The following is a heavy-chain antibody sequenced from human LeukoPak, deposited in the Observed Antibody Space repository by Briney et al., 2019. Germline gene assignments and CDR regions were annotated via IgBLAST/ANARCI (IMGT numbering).Heavy chain of an antibody. CDR3: ARRGGGYSHPYDY. V-gene: IGHV3-53*01. D-gene: IGHD4-23*01. CDR2: SGGTT. Sequence: GGSLRLSCAVSGFTVSGNYMSWVRQAPGKGLEWVSLSGGTTYYADSVKGRFTISRDNSKNTLYLQMNSLRAEDTAVYYCARRGGGYSHPYDYWGQGILVTVSS. CDR1: GFTVSGNY. J-gene: IGHJ4*02.